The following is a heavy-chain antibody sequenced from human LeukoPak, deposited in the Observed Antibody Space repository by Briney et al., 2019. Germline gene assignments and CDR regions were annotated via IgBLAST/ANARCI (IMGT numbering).Heavy chain of an antibody. D-gene: IGHD6-13*01. V-gene: IGHV4-59*01. Sequence: PSETLSLTCTVSGGSISSYYWSWIRQPPGKGLEWIGYIYYSGSNNYNPSLKSRVTISVDTSKNQFSLKLSSVTAADTAVYYCARVSAAGPNNWFDPWGQGTLVTVSS. CDR2: IYYSGSN. CDR1: GGSISSYY. CDR3: ARVSAAGPNNWFDP. J-gene: IGHJ5*02.